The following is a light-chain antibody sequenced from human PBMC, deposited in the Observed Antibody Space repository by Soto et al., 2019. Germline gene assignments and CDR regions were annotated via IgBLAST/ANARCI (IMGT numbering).Light chain of an antibody. CDR2: AAS. Sequence: DIQMTQSPSSLAASLGDRVTITCRASQTISTYVNWYQQKSGAAPEVLIYAASTLQSGVPSRFSGSGSGTDFTLTISSLQPDDFATYYCQQTDTTPRTFGQGTKV. V-gene: IGKV1-39*01. CDR3: QQTDTTPRT. J-gene: IGKJ1*01. CDR1: QTISTY.